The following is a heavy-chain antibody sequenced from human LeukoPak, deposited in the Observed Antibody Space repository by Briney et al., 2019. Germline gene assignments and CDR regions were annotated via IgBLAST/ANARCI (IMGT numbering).Heavy chain of an antibody. CDR2: IIPIFGTA. CDR1: GYTFTSYA. CDR3: ARLPLRSIAVGYYGMDV. J-gene: IGHJ6*02. V-gene: IGHV1-69*13. Sequence: SVKVSCKASGYTFTSYAMNWVRQAPGQGLEWMGGIIPIFGTANYAQKFQGRVTITADESTSTAYMELSSLRSEDTAVYYCARLPLRSIAVGYYGMDVWGQGTTVTVSS. D-gene: IGHD6-6*01.